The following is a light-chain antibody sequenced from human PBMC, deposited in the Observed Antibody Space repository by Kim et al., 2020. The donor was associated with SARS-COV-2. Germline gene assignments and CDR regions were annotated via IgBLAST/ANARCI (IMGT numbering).Light chain of an antibody. Sequence: QPVLTQSSSASASLGSSVKLTCTLSSGHSSYIIAWHQQQPGKAPRYLMKLEGSGSYNKGSGVPDRSSGSSSGADRYLTISNLQSEDEADYYCETWDSNTWVFGGGTQLTVL. CDR1: SGHSSYI. CDR3: ETWDSNTWV. CDR2: LEGSGSY. J-gene: IGLJ3*02. V-gene: IGLV4-60*03.